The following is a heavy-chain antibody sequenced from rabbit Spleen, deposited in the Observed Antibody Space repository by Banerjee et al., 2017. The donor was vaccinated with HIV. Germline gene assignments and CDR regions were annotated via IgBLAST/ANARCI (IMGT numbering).Heavy chain of an antibody. Sequence: QEQLVESGGGLVKPEGSLTLTCTASGIDFSSGYWMCWVRQAPGKGLEWIACIFTRGGDIYYANWAKGRFTISKTSSTTVTLQMTSLTAADTATYFCARDTSSSFSSYGMDLWGQGTLVTVS. CDR2: IFTRGGDI. J-gene: IGHJ6*01. V-gene: IGHV1S45*01. CDR3: ARDTSSSFSSYGMDL. D-gene: IGHD1-1*01. CDR1: GIDFSSGYW.